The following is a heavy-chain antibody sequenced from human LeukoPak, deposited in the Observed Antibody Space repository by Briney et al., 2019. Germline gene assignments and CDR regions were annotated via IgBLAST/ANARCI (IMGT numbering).Heavy chain of an antibody. CDR3: ASFILWCGGDCYSFDY. CDR1: GVSISSSSYY. J-gene: IGHJ4*02. V-gene: IGHV4-39*01. D-gene: IGHD2-21*02. Sequence: PSETLSLTCTVSGVSISSSSYYWGWIRQPPGKGLEWIGSIYYSGSTYYNPSLKSRVTISVDTSKNQFSLKLSSVTAADTAVYYCASFILWCGGDCYSFDYWGQGTLVTVSS. CDR2: IYYSGST.